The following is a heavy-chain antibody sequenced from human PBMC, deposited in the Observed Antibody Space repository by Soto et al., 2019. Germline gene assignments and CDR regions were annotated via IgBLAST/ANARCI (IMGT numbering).Heavy chain of an antibody. J-gene: IGHJ6*02. CDR3: TRGPLTTVDYYYYGMDV. Sequence: GGSLRLSCTASGFTFGDYAMSWFRQAPWKGLEWVGFIRSKAYGGTTEYAASVKGRFTISRDDSKSIAYLQMNNLKTEDTAVYYCTRGPLTTVDYYYYGMDVWGQGTTVTVSS. D-gene: IGHD4-17*01. V-gene: IGHV3-49*03. CDR1: GFTFGDYA. CDR2: IRSKAYGGTT.